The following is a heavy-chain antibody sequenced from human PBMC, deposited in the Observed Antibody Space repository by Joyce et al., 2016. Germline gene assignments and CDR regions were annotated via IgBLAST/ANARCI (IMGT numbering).Heavy chain of an antibody. Sequence: EVQLLESGGGLVQPGGSLRLSCAASGFTFSSYAMNWVRQAPGKGLGWVAGSRGSCGQTDYAGSEKGRFTIPRDNCKNTLYRQMNSLRAGDTAVFNCAKDEQIGRLFDYWGQGTLVTVSS. J-gene: IGHJ4*02. CDR2: SRGSCGQT. CDR3: AKDEQIGRLFDY. D-gene: IGHD6-6*01. CDR1: GFTFSSYA. V-gene: IGHV3-23*01.